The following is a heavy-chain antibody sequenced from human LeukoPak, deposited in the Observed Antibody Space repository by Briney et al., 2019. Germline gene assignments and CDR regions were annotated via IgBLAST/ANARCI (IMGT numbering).Heavy chain of an antibody. CDR2: INPSGGST. Sequence: ASVKVSCKASGYTFTSYYMHWVRQAPGQGLEWMGIINPSGGSTSYAQKFQGRVTRTRDTSTSTVYMELSSLRSEDTAVYYCARAGDSSGYYSPFDYWGQGTLVTVSS. CDR1: GYTFTSYY. V-gene: IGHV1-46*01. J-gene: IGHJ4*02. CDR3: ARAGDSSGYYSPFDY. D-gene: IGHD3-22*01.